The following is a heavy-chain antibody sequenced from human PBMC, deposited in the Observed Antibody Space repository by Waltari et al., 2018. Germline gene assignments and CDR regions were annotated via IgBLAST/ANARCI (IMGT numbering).Heavy chain of an antibody. V-gene: IGHV1-69-2*01. CDR2: IDPEDGEI. CDR3: APLPGGSGQTFDY. Sequence: EVHLVQSGAEVKKPGATVKIACKASGYSFIDYFMHWVQQAPGKGLEWMGRIDPEDGEIVYAEKVQGRVTMTADTSGDTAYLELTGLTAGDTAVYYCAPLPGGSGQTFDYWGQGTLVTVSS. J-gene: IGHJ4*02. CDR1: GYSFIDYF. D-gene: IGHD6-25*01.